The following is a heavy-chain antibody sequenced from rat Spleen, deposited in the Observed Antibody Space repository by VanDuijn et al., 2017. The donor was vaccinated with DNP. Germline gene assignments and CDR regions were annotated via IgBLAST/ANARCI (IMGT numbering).Heavy chain of an antibody. V-gene: IGHV5-22*01. CDR1: GFTFSNYY. CDR2: ISYDGGST. CDR3: LKHLDA. Sequence: EVQLVESGGGLVQPGRSLKISCSPSGFTFSNYYMAWVRQAPTKGLEWVAYISYDGGSTYYGDSVKGRFTISRDNAENTVYLQMNSLRSEDTATYYCLKHLDAWGQGTSVTVSS. J-gene: IGHJ4*01.